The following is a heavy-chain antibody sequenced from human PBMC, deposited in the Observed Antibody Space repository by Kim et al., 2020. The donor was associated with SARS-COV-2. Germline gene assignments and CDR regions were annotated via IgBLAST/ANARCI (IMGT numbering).Heavy chain of an antibody. CDR1: GFTFSNYG. V-gene: IGHV3-30*18. D-gene: IGHD2-15*01. J-gene: IGHJ4*02. CDR3: AKPQSRVCYHFDF. CDR2: ISYDGSNK. Sequence: GGSLRLSCAASGFTFSNYGMHWVRQAPGKGLEWVAVISYDGSNKFYADSVKGRFTFSRDHSKNTLYLQMNSLRPEDTAVYYCAKPQSRVCYHFDFWGQGTIVTVSS.